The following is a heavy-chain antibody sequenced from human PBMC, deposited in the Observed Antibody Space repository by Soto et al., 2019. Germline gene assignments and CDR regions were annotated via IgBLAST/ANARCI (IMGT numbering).Heavy chain of an antibody. CDR2: IYTSGST. Sequence: SETLSLTCTVSGGSISSYYWSWIRQPAGKGLEWIGRIYTSGSTNYNPSLKSRVTMSVDTSKNQFSLKLSSVTAADTAVYYCARDVRYYDSSGYYAWFDPWGQGTLVTVSS. J-gene: IGHJ5*02. CDR1: GGSISSYY. CDR3: ARDVRYYDSSGYYAWFDP. V-gene: IGHV4-4*07. D-gene: IGHD3-22*01.